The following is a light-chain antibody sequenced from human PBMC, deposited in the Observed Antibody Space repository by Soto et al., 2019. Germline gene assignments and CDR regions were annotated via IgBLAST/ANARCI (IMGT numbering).Light chain of an antibody. Sequence: EIVLTQSPGTLSLSPGERATLSCRASQSVSFSCLAGYQQKPGQAPRLLIYGASSRATGIPDRFSGSGSGTDFTLTISRLEPEDFAVYYCQQYGSSPRTFGQGTKLEIK. CDR2: GAS. V-gene: IGKV3-20*01. CDR3: QQYGSSPRT. CDR1: QSVSFSC. J-gene: IGKJ2*01.